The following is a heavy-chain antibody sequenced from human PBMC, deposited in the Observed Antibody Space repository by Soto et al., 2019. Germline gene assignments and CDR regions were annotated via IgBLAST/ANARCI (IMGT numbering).Heavy chain of an antibody. CDR2: ISSSGTYI. CDR3: ESTEYHDFWSGYGMDV. D-gene: IGHD3-3*01. Sequence: EVQLVESGGGLVKTGGSLRLSCVASGFDFSRYSMNWVRQAPGKGLEWLSFISSSGTYIFDADSLKGRFTISRDNAKNSLYLQMNSLRAEDTAVYSCESTEYHDFWSGYGMDVWGHGTTVTVSS. J-gene: IGHJ6*02. V-gene: IGHV3-21*06. CDR1: GFDFSRYS.